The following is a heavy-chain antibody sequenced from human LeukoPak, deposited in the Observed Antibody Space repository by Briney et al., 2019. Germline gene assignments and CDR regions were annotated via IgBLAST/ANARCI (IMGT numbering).Heavy chain of an antibody. D-gene: IGHD6-19*01. V-gene: IGHV3-21*01. CDR3: ARDRGAVAGIWDY. J-gene: IGHJ4*02. CDR2: ISSSSSYI. CDR1: GFTFSSYS. Sequence: GGSLRLSCAASGFTFSSYSMNWVRQAPGKGLEWVSSISSSSSYIYYADSVKGRFTISRDNAKNSLYLQMNSLRAEDTAVYYCARDRGAVAGIWDYWGQGTLVTVSS.